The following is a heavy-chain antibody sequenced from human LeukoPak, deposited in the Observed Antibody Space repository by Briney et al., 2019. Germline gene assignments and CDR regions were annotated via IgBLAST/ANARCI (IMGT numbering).Heavy chain of an antibody. J-gene: IGHJ3*02. CDR1: GLTFSSYS. CDR2: ISSNSNYI. V-gene: IGHV3-21*01. Sequence: GGSLRLSCAASGLTFSSYSMNWVRQPPGKGLEWVSSISSNSNYIYYADSVKGRFTISRDTANNSLYLQMNSLRAEDTAVYYCARVGFDAFDIWGQGTMVTVSS. CDR3: ARVGFDAFDI.